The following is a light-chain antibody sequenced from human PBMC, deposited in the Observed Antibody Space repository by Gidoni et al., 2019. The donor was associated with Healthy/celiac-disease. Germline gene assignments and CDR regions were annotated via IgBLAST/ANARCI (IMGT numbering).Light chain of an antibody. Sequence: SYVLTQPPSVSVAPGTTARIPCGGNNIGSKSGHWYQQKPGQSPVLVVDDDSGRPSGSPARFSGSNSGNTATLTISRVEAGDEADYYFQVWDSSSDHVVFGGGTKLTVL. CDR3: QVWDSSSDHVV. J-gene: IGLJ2*01. V-gene: IGLV3-21*03. CDR2: DDS. CDR1: NIGSKS.